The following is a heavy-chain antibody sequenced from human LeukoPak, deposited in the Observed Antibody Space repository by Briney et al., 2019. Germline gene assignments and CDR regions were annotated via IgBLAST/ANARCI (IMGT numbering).Heavy chain of an antibody. J-gene: IGHJ4*02. CDR2: IYTSGST. Sequence: SQTLSLTCTASVGSISSGSYSWSWIRQPAGKGLEWIGRIYTSGSTNYNPSLKSRVTISVDTSKNQFSLKLSSVTAADTAVYYCAREVTVGATDYWGQGTLVTVSS. CDR3: AREVTVGATDY. CDR1: VGSISSGSYS. D-gene: IGHD1-26*01. V-gene: IGHV4-61*02.